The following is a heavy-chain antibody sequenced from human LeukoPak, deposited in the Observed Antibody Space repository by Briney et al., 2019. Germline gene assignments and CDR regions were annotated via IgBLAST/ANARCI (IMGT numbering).Heavy chain of an antibody. D-gene: IGHD5-18*01. Sequence: GESLKISCKGSGYSFTSYWIGWVRQMPGKGLEWMGIIYPGDSDTRYSPSFQGLVTISADRSISTAYLQWSSLKASDTAMYYCARLGGTSRIQLWSAFDYWGQGALVTVSS. J-gene: IGHJ4*02. CDR1: GYSFTSYW. V-gene: IGHV5-51*01. CDR3: ARLGGTSRIQLWSAFDY. CDR2: IYPGDSDT.